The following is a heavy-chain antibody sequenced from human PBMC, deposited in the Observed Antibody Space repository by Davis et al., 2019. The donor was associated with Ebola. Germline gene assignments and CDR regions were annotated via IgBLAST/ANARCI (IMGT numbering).Heavy chain of an antibody. J-gene: IGHJ4*02. CDR1: GYSFTNYW. V-gene: IGHV5-51*01. D-gene: IGHD2-2*01. CDR3: ARSDQMLLTWGFDN. Sequence: GESLKISCKGYGYSFTNYWIGWVRQMPGKGLEWMGIIYPVDSDARYSPSFQGQVTMSADKSINSAYLQWSSLKASDTATYYCARSDQMLLTWGFDNWGQGTLVTVSS. CDR2: IYPVDSDA.